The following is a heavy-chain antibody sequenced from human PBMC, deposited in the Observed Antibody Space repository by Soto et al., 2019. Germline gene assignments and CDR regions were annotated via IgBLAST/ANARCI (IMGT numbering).Heavy chain of an antibody. Sequence: SVKVSCKASGGTFSSYAISWVRQAPGQGLEWMGGIIPIFGTANYAQKFQSRVTITADESTSTAYMELSSLRSEDTAVYYCARDLNPATYYDFWSGYYNNYYYGMDVWGQGTTVTVSS. CDR3: ARDLNPATYYDFWSGYYNNYYYGMDV. CDR1: GGTFSSYA. V-gene: IGHV1-69*13. CDR2: IIPIFGTA. J-gene: IGHJ6*02. D-gene: IGHD3-3*01.